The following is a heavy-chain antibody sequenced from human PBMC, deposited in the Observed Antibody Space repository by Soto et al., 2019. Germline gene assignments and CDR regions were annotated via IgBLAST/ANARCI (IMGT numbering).Heavy chain of an antibody. J-gene: IGHJ6*02. CDR3: ARGPIYCISTSCEYYYYGMDV. Sequence: ASVKVSCKASGYTFTDYYMHWVRQAPGQGLEWMGWINPKTGGTNYVQKFQGRVTMTRDTSMTTAYMELSSLRSEDTAVYYCARGPIYCISTSCEYYYYGMDVWGQGTTVTVSS. D-gene: IGHD2-2*01. CDR1: GYTFTDYY. V-gene: IGHV1-2*02. CDR2: INPKTGGT.